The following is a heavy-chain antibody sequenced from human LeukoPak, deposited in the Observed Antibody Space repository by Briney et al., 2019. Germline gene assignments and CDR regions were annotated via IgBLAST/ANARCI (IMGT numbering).Heavy chain of an antibody. D-gene: IGHD3-3*01. V-gene: IGHV1-8*01. J-gene: IGHJ4*02. CDR3: ARTGDYDFWSDY. Sequence: ASVKVSCKASGYTFTSYDINWVRQATGQGLEWMGWMNPNSDNTGYAQKFQGRVTMTRNTSISTAYMELSSLRAEDTAVYYCARTGDYDFWSDYWGQGTLVTVSS. CDR1: GYTFTSYD. CDR2: MNPNSDNT.